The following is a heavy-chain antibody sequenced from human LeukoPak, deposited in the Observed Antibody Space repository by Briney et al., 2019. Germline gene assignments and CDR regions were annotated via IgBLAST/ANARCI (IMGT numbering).Heavy chain of an antibody. CDR3: AREYFYGSGSYYNGY. V-gene: IGHV3-7*04. D-gene: IGHD3-10*01. J-gene: IGHJ4*02. CDR2: IKQDGNEK. CDR1: GFTLSTFW. Sequence: GGSLRLSCAASGFTLSTFWMSWVRQAPGKGPEWVANIKQDGNEKYYVDSVKGRFTISRDNAKNSLYLHMNSLRAEDTAVYYCAREYFYGSGSYYNGYWGQGALVTVSS.